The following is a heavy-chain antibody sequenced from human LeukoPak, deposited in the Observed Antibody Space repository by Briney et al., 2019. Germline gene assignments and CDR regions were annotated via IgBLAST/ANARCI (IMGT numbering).Heavy chain of an antibody. V-gene: IGHV4-59*01. D-gene: IGHD5-24*01. Sequence: KSSETLSLTCTVSGGSISSYYWSWIRQPPGKGLEWFGYIYYSGSTNYNPSLKSRVTISVDTSKNQFSLKLSSVTAADTAVYYCARERRDGYKDAFDIWGQGTMVTVSS. CDR3: ARERRDGYKDAFDI. CDR2: IYYSGST. CDR1: GGSISSYY. J-gene: IGHJ3*02.